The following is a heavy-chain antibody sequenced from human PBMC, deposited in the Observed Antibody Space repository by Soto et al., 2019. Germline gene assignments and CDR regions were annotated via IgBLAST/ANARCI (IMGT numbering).Heavy chain of an antibody. CDR2: IYYSGNT. D-gene: IGHD6-13*01. CDR1: GDSISSYY. V-gene: IGHV4-59*01. J-gene: IGHJ4*02. CDR3: ARDQGIGASGPFDY. Sequence: SETLSLTCTVSGDSISSYYWSWIRQPPGKGLEWIGFIYYSGNTNYNPSLKSRVTMSIDTSKNQFSLKLSSVAAADTAVYYCARDQGIGASGPFDYWGLGSLVTVSS.